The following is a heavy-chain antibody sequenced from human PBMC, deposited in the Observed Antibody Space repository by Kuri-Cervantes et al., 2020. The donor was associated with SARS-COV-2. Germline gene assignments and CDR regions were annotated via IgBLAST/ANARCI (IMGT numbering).Heavy chain of an antibody. CDR2: INPIFGTA. CDR1: GGTFSSYA. CDR3: ARFEEAGPDDAFDI. Sequence: SVKVSCKASGGTFSSYAISWVRQAPGQGLEWKGGINPIFGTANYAQKFQGRVTITADESTSTDYMELSSLRSEDTAVYYCARFEEAGPDDAFDIWGQGTMVTVSS. D-gene: IGHD6-13*01. J-gene: IGHJ3*02. V-gene: IGHV1-69*13.